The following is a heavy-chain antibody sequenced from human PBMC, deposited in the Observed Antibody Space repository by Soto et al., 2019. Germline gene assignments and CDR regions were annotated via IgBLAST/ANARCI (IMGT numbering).Heavy chain of an antibody. CDR2: IYHSGST. Sequence: QVQLQESGPGLVKPSGTLSLTCAVSGGYISSSNCWSWVRQPPGKGLEWIGEIYHSGSTNYNPSLKSRVTISIDKSNNQFSLTLSSVTAADTAVYYCARVSGSYYYGMDGWGQGTTVTVSS. CDR3: ARVSGSYYYGMDG. D-gene: IGHD3-10*01. V-gene: IGHV4-4*02. CDR1: GGYISSSNC. J-gene: IGHJ6*02.